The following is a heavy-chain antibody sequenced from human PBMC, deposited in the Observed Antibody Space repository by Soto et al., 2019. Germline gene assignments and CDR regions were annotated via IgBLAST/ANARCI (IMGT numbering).Heavy chain of an antibody. CDR3: ARDISWNVDY. CDR1: GYTFKNYG. D-gene: IGHD1-1*01. Sequence: QVQLVQSGGEVNKPGASVKVSCKASGYTFKNYGITWVRQAPGQGLEWMGWINIYNGHTNYAQNLRDRVNVTADTYTSTAYMELRRLTSEDTAVYYCARDISWNVDYWGQGILVTVSS. V-gene: IGHV1-18*01. J-gene: IGHJ4*02. CDR2: INIYNGHT.